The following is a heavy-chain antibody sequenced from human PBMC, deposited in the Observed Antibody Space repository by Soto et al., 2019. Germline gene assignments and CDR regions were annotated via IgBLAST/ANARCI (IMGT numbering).Heavy chain of an antibody. Sequence: QAQLVQSGPEVKKPGASVKVSCKASGYRFTSYGISWVRQAPGQGLEWLGWISAYDDNTKYAQTLQGRVSMSTDTYTNTAYMELRSLRSDDTAMYYCARGGYYDSSGSRNYHYYGINGWGQGTTVTVSS. CDR2: ISAYDDNT. J-gene: IGHJ6*02. CDR1: GYRFTSYG. D-gene: IGHD3-22*01. CDR3: ARGGYYDSSGSRNYHYYGING. V-gene: IGHV1-18*01.